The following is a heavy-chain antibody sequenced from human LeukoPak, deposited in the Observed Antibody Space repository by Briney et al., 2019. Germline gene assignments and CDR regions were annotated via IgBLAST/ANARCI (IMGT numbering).Heavy chain of an antibody. CDR2: INHSGST. V-gene: IGHV4-34*01. D-gene: IGHD1-26*01. CDR3: ARVNEGGSYNHYYYYYMDV. CDR1: GGSFSGYY. J-gene: IGHJ6*03. Sequence: PSETLSLTCAVYGGSFSGYYWSWIRQPPGKGLEWIGEINHSGSTNYNPSLKSRVTISVDTSKNQFSLKLSSVTAADTAVYYCARVNEGGSYNHYYYYYMDVWGKGTTVTVSS.